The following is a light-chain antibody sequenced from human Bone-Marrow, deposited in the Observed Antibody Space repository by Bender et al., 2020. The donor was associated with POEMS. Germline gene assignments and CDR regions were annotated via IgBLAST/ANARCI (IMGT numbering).Light chain of an antibody. Sequence: QSALTQPASVSASPGQSITISCTGTSSDIGSYNVVSWYQHHPGQAPKLMIYDVTSRPSGVSNRFSASKSGNAASLTISGLQAEDEADYYCSSYTWSNTVVFGGGTKVTVL. V-gene: IGLV2-14*02. CDR1: SSDIGSYNV. CDR2: DVT. J-gene: IGLJ3*02. CDR3: SSYTWSNTVV.